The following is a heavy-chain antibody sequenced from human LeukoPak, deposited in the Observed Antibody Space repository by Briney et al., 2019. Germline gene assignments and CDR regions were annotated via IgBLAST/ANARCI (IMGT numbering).Heavy chain of an antibody. Sequence: GGSLRLSCAASGFTVSSNYMSWVRQAPGKGLEWGSVIYSGGTTYYTDSVKGRFTISRDNSKNTLYLQMNSLRAEDTAVYYCARRTGPGVATAGYAFDIWGQGTMVTVSS. CDR2: IYSGGTT. J-gene: IGHJ3*02. CDR1: GFTVSSNY. V-gene: IGHV3-66*01. D-gene: IGHD6-13*01. CDR3: ARRTGPGVATAGYAFDI.